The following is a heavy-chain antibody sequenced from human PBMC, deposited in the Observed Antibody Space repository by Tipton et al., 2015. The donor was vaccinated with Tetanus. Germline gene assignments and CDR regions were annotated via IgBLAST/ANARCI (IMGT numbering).Heavy chain of an antibody. CDR3: ARDDGARELPSYFDY. CDR2: ITGSGTII. Sequence: TLRLSCAASGFSFSDYYLSWIRQAPGKGLEWVSYITGSGTIIHYADSVKGRFTVSRDNAKNSLYLQMNGLRVDDTAVYYCARDDGARELPSYFDYWGQGTLVTVSS. D-gene: IGHD1-26*01. CDR1: GFSFSDYY. V-gene: IGHV3-11*01. J-gene: IGHJ4*02.